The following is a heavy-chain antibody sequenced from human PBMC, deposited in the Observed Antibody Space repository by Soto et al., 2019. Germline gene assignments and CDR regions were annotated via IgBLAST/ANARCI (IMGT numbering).Heavy chain of an antibody. CDR3: VSGRGRYCSSTSCHIHPQPYFDY. V-gene: IGHV4-34*01. Sequence: SETLSLTCAVYGGSFSGYYWSWIRQPPGKGLEWIGEINHSGSTNYNPSLKSRVTISVDTSKNQFSLKLSSVTAADTAVYYCVSGRGRYCSSTSCHIHPQPYFDYWGQGTLVTSPQ. CDR1: GGSFSGYY. D-gene: IGHD2-2*01. J-gene: IGHJ4*02. CDR2: INHSGST.